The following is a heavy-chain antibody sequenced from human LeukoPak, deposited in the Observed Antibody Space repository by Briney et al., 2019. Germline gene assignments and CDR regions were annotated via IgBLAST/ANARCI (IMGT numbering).Heavy chain of an antibody. CDR1: GFTFSSYW. D-gene: IGHD6-6*01. Sequence: GGSLRLSCAASGFTFSSYWMHWVRQAPGKGLVWVSRINSDGSSTSYAASVKGRFTISRDNAKNTLYLQMNSLRAEDTAVYYCAREGEAARRFYFMDVWGKGTTVTVSS. V-gene: IGHV3-74*01. CDR2: INSDGSST. J-gene: IGHJ6*03. CDR3: AREGEAARRFYFMDV.